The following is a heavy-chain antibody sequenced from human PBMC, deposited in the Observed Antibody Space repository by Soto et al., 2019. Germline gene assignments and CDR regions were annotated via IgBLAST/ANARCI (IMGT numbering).Heavy chain of an antibody. J-gene: IGHJ4*02. CDR2: ISASAITT. V-gene: IGHV3-23*04. Sequence: EVQLVDSGGGLVQPEESLRLSCAGSGFTFSAYAMSWVRQAPGKGLEWVSSISASAITTYNTDSVRGRFTISRDNSRNTVYLQMNSLRAEDTAVYFCSKPPGFNNVVPAYFDYWGGGTRVTVSS. CDR1: GFTFSAYA. CDR3: SKPPGFNNVVPAYFDY. D-gene: IGHD2-15*01.